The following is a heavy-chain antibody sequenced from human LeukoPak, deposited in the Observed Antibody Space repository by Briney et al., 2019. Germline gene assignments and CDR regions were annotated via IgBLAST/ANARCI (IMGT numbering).Heavy chain of an antibody. D-gene: IGHD5-12*01. CDR3: ASRDNSGYDFFFDY. Sequence: SETLSLTCAVYGGSFSGYYWSWIRQPPGKGLEWIGYIYYSGSTNYNPSLKSRVTISVDTSKNQFSLKLSSVTAADTAVYYCASRDNSGYDFFFDYWGQGTLVTVSS. V-gene: IGHV4-59*01. J-gene: IGHJ4*02. CDR2: IYYSGST. CDR1: GGSFSGYY.